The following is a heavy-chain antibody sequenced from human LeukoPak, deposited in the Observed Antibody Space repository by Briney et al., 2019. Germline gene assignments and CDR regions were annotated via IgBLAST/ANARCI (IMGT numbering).Heavy chain of an antibody. Sequence: PGGSLRLSCAASGFTFSSYSMHWVRQAPGKGLEWVSSISSSSSYIYYADSVKGRFTISRDNAKNSLYLQMNSLRAEDTAVYYCARGFRPPGYATVYYFDYWGQGTLVTVSS. V-gene: IGHV3-21*01. CDR1: GFTFSSYS. D-gene: IGHD2-8*01. CDR3: ARGFRPPGYATVYYFDY. CDR2: ISSSSSYI. J-gene: IGHJ4*02.